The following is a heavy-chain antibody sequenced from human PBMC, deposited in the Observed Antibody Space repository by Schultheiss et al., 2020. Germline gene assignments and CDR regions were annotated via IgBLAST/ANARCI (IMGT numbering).Heavy chain of an antibody. J-gene: IGHJ4*02. Sequence: SETLSLTCSVSGGSISSYYWNWIRQPPGKGLEWIGYIYYSGSINYNPSLKSRVTISVDTSKHQFSLKLSSVTAADTAVYYCARDPRAGHFDYWGQGTLVNVSS. V-gene: IGHV4-59*01. CDR2: IYYSGSI. CDR3: ARDPRAGHFDY. D-gene: IGHD6-19*01. CDR1: GGSISSYY.